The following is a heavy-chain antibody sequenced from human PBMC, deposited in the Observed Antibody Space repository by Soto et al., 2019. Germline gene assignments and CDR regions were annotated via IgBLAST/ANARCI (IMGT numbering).Heavy chain of an antibody. Sequence: GASVKVSCKASGGTFSSSGFSWVRRAPGQGLEWMGMIVPSLDTTNYAQKFQARVTITADEVTSTAYMELRSLRSEDTAVYYCARWPQPRYTADPYAVDVWGQGTRVTVSS. D-gene: IGHD3-16*02. CDR2: IVPSLDTT. V-gene: IGHV1-69*11. J-gene: IGHJ6*02. CDR3: ARWPQPRYTADPYAVDV. CDR1: GGTFSSSG.